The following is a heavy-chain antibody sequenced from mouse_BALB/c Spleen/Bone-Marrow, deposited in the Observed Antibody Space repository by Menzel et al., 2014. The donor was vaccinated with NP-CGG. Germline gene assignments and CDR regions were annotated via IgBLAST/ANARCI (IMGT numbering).Heavy chain of an antibody. CDR1: GYAFTDYL. V-gene: IGHV1-54*01. D-gene: IGHD2-3*01. Sequence: VHLVESGAELVRPGTSVKVSCKASGYAFTDYLMEWLKQRPGQGLEWIGVINPGSGSTNYNEKFKDKATLTADKSSSTAYMQLSSLTSDDSAVYFRARYDGYFDYWGQGTILTVSS. J-gene: IGHJ2*01. CDR3: ARYDGYFDY. CDR2: INPGSGST.